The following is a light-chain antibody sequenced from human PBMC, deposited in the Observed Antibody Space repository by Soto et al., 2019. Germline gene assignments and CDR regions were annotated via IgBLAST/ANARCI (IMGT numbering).Light chain of an antibody. CDR1: SSDVGTYNY. V-gene: IGLV2-14*01. Sequence: QSVLTQPASVSGSPGQSITVSCTGTSSDVGTYNYVSWFQHHPGTAPKLMIYEVSNRPSGVSNRFSGSKSGNTASLTISGLQAEDEADYYCSSYTSSRAYVFGIGTKVTVL. CDR3: SSYTSSRAYV. CDR2: EVS. J-gene: IGLJ1*01.